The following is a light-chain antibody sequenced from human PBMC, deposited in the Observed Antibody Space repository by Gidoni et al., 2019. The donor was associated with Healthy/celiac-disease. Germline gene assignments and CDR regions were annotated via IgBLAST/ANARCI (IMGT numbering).Light chain of an antibody. CDR1: QGISSY. Sequence: AIRITQSPSSLSASTGDRVTKSFNRGECQGISSYLAWYQQKPGKAPKLLIYAASTLQSGVPSRFSGSGSGTDFTLTISCLQSEDFATYYCQQYYSYPQTFGGGTKVEIK. V-gene: IGKV1-8*01. J-gene: IGKJ4*01. CDR2: AAS. CDR3: QQYYSYPQT.